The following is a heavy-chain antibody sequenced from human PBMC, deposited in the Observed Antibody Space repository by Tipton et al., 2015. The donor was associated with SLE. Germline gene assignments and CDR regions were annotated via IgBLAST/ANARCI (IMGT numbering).Heavy chain of an antibody. D-gene: IGHD3-22*01. Sequence: GLVKPSETLSLTCAVYGGSFSGYYWSWIRQPPGKGLEWIGYIYYSGSTNYNPSLKSRVTISVDTSKNQFSLKLSSVTAADTAVYYCARQGGSRYYDRRAFDIWGQGTMVTVSS. CDR3: ARQGGSRYYDRRAFDI. CDR1: GGSFSGYY. CDR2: IYYSGST. V-gene: IGHV4-59*08. J-gene: IGHJ3*02.